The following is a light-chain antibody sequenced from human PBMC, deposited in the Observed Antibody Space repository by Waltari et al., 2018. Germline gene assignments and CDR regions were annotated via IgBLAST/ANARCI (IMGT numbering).Light chain of an antibody. CDR2: AAS. V-gene: IGKV1-39*01. J-gene: IGKJ4*01. CDR3: QQSYSTPPLP. Sequence: DIHMTQSPSSLSASVGARVTITCRASQSISSYLNWYQQNPGKAPELLIYAASSLQSGVPSRFSGSGSGKDVTLTISSLQPEDFATYFCQQSYSTPPLPFGGGTKVEI. CDR1: QSISSY.